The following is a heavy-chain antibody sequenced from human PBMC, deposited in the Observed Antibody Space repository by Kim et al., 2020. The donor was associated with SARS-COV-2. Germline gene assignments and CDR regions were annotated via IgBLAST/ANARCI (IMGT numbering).Heavy chain of an antibody. D-gene: IGHD5-12*01. J-gene: IGHJ4*02. CDR2: VSSSARTI. CDR1: GFIFSDYF. Sequence: GGSLRLSCAASGFIFSDYFMSWIRQAPGKGLEWVSYVSSSARTISYADSVKGRFTISRDNAKNSLYLQMNSLRAEDTAMYYCVRVRDGYNLGLFDYWGQGTLVTVSS. V-gene: IGHV3-11*01. CDR3: VRVRDGYNLGLFDY.